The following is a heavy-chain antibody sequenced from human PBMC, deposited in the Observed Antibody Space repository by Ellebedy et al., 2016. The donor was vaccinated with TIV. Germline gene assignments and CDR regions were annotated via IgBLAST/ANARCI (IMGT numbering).Heavy chain of an antibody. CDR1: GGSFSGYY. V-gene: IGHV4-34*01. CDR2: INHSGST. J-gene: IGHJ4*02. CDR3: ARITYYYDSSGYYLDY. D-gene: IGHD3-22*01. Sequence: SETLSLTXAVYGGSFSGYYWSWIRQPPGKGLEWIGEINHSGSTNYNPSLKSRVTISVDTSKNQFSLKLSSVTAADTAVYYCARITYYYDSSGYYLDYWGQGTLVTVSS.